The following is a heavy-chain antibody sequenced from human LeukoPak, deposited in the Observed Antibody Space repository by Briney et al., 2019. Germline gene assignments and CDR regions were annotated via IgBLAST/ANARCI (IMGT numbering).Heavy chain of an antibody. CDR1: GFTFSSYS. V-gene: IGHV3-48*01. CDR3: AREDTVVTATPFDY. Sequence: PGRSLRLSCAASGFTFSSYSMNWVRQAPGKGLEWVSYISSSSSTIYYADSVKGRFTISRDNAKNSLYLQMNSLRAEDTAVYYCAREDTVVTATPFDYWGQGTLVTVSS. J-gene: IGHJ4*02. D-gene: IGHD2-21*02. CDR2: ISSSSSTI.